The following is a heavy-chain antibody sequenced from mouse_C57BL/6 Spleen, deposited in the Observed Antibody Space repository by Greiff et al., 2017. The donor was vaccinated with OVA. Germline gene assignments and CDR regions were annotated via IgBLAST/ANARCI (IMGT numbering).Heavy chain of an antibody. CDR1: GYTFTSYG. J-gene: IGHJ3*01. Sequence: QVHVKQSGAELARPGASVKLSCKASGYTFTSYGISWVKQRTGQGLEWIGEIYPRSGNTYYNEKFKGKATLPADKSSSTAYMELRSLTSEDSAVYFCAAIYYGYDGFAYWGQGTLVTVSA. D-gene: IGHD2-2*01. CDR3: AAIYYGYDGFAY. CDR2: IYPRSGNT. V-gene: IGHV1-81*01.